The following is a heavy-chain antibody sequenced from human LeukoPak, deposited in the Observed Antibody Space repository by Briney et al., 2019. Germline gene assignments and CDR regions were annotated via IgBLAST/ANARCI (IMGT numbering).Heavy chain of an antibody. CDR3: GRVWGSYIDY. J-gene: IGHJ4*02. Sequence: QSGGSLRLSCAASGFTFSSYAMHWVRQAPGKGLEWVAVISYDGSNKYYADSVKGRFTISRDNSKNTLYLQMNSLRAEDTAVYYCGRVWGSYIDYWGQGTLVTVSS. D-gene: IGHD3-16*01. CDR2: ISYDGSNK. CDR1: GFTFSSYA. V-gene: IGHV3-30-3*01.